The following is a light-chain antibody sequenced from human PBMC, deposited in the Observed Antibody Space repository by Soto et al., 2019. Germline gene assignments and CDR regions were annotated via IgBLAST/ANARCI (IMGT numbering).Light chain of an antibody. Sequence: QSALTQPRSVSGSPGQSVTISCTGTSSDVGGYNYVSWYQHHPGKAPEVIIYDNNKRPSGIPDRFSGSKSGTSATLGITGLQTGDEADYYCGTWDSSLSAVFGGGTKLTVL. J-gene: IGLJ3*02. CDR1: SSDVGGYNY. CDR2: DNN. CDR3: GTWDSSLSAV. V-gene: IGLV1-51*01.